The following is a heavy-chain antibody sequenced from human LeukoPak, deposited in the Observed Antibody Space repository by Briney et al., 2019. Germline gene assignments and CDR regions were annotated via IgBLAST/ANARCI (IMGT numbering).Heavy chain of an antibody. CDR1: GFTFSSYR. V-gene: IGHV3-21*01. D-gene: IGHD3-10*02. J-gene: IGHJ6*04. Sequence: GGSLRLSCAASGFTFSSYRMNWVRQAPGKGLEWVSSISSSSSYRYYVDSVKGRFTISRDNAKNSLYLQMNSLRAEDTAVYYCAELGITMIGGVWGKGTTVTISS. CDR3: AELGITMIGGV. CDR2: ISSSSSYR.